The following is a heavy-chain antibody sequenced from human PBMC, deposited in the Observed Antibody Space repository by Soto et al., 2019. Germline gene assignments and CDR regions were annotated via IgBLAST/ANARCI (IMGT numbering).Heavy chain of an antibody. CDR1: GYTFTSYG. D-gene: IGHD5-12*01. CDR3: ARVSVPAYGYNSLGWFDP. J-gene: IGHJ5*02. CDR2: ISAYNGNT. Sequence: GASVKVSCKASGYTFTSYGISWVRQAPVQGLEWMGWISAYNGNTNYAQKLQGRVTMTTDTSTSTAYMELRSLRSDDTAVYYCARVSVPAYGYNSLGWFDPWGQGTLVTVSS. V-gene: IGHV1-18*01.